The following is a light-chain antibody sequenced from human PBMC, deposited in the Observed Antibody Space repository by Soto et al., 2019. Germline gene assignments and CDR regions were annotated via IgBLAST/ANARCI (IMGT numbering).Light chain of an antibody. CDR2: GAS. J-gene: IGKJ1*01. CDR3: QQYGSSPRT. CDR1: QSVSSNY. V-gene: IGKV3-20*01. Sequence: EIVLTQSPGTLSLSPGERATLSCRASQSVSSNYLAWYQQKPGQAPRLLIYGASSRATGIPDRFSGCGSGAGFTLTISRLEPEDFAVYYCQQYGSSPRTFGQGTKVEIK.